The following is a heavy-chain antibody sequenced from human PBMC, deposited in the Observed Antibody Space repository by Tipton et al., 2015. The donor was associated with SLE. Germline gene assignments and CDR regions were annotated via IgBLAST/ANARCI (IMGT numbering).Heavy chain of an antibody. CDR1: GDSFIDYT. J-gene: IGHJ5*02. CDR2: VIPILDTV. Sequence: QLVQSGAEVKKPGSSVKVSCKVSGDSFIDYTISWVRQAPGQGLEWMGRVIPILDTVNYAQTFQGKVSITADKSTSTAYLELSSLRSEDAAVYYCAESSGFNWFDPWGQGTLVTVSS. CDR3: AESSGFNWFDP. V-gene: IGHV1-69*08. D-gene: IGHD3-22*01.